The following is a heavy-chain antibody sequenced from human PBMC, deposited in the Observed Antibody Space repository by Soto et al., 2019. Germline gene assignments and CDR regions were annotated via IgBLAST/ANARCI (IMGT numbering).Heavy chain of an antibody. J-gene: IGHJ4*01. V-gene: IGHV3-74*03. Sequence: QTGGSLRLSCAASGFTFSGYWMHWVRQVPGKGLVWVSRISIDGSIITYADAVKGRFTISRDNAKNTLYLQMNSLRAEDTAVYYCARDQTVAGPTTCDHWGHGTLVTVTS. CDR3: ARDQTVAGPTTCDH. CDR1: GFTFSGYW. D-gene: IGHD6-19*01. CDR2: ISIDGSII.